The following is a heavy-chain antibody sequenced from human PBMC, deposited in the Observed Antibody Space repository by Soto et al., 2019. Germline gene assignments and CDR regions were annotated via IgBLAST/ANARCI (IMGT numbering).Heavy chain of an antibody. CDR3: ARVWTTVTNWFDP. D-gene: IGHD4-17*01. Sequence: QVQLQESGPGLVKPSGTLSLTCAVSGGSISSSNWWSWVRQPPGKGLEWIGEIYHSGSTYYNPSHKRRVAISVDKSKTQFALKLSSVTAADTAVYYCARVWTTVTNWFDPWGQGTLVTVSS. V-gene: IGHV4-4*02. CDR1: GGSISSSNW. J-gene: IGHJ5*02. CDR2: IYHSGST.